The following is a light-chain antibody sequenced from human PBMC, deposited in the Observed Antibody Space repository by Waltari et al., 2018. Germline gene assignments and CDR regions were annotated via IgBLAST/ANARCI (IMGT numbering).Light chain of an antibody. CDR3: GTWDSSLSGAV. CDR1: RSNIGTNY. J-gene: IGLJ7*01. CDR2: EDS. Sequence: SVLTQPPSVSSAPGQRVTISCSGGRSNIGTNYVSWYRQFPGTAPNLLIYEDSERPSGIPGRFSGSKSGTSATLDITGLQAGDEADYYCGTWDSSLSGAVFGGGTHLTVL. V-gene: IGLV1-51*02.